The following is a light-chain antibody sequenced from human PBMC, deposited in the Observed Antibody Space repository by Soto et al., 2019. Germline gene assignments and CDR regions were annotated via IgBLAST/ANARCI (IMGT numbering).Light chain of an antibody. Sequence: EVVMTQSPATLSVSPGERATLSCRASQSVSSNLAWYQQKLGQAPRLLIYGASSRATGIPDRFSGSGSGTDFTLTISRLEPEDFAVYYCQQYGSSTWTFGQGTKVDI. CDR2: GAS. CDR1: QSVSSN. CDR3: QQYGSSTWT. V-gene: IGKV3-20*01. J-gene: IGKJ1*01.